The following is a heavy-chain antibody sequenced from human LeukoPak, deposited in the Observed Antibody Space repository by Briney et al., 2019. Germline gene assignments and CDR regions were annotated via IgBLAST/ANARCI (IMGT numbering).Heavy chain of an antibody. CDR1: GFTFSSYA. CDR2: ISGSGGST. CDR3: ARDVAGTRTCDY. Sequence: PGGSLRLSCAASGFTFSSYAMSWVRQAPGKGLEWVSAISGSGGSTYYADSVKGRFTISRDNAKNSLYLQMNSLRAEDTAVYYCARDVAGTRTCDYWGQGTLVTVSS. D-gene: IGHD1-7*01. J-gene: IGHJ4*02. V-gene: IGHV3-23*01.